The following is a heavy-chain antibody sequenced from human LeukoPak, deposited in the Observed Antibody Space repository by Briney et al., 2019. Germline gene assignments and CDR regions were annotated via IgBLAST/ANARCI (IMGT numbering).Heavy chain of an antibody. CDR3: ARENSSPFDY. D-gene: IGHD6-13*01. Sequence: TSETLSLTCTVSGGSISSGSYYWSWIRQPAGKGLEWIGRIYTSGSTNYNPSLKSRVTISVDTSKNQFSLKLSSVTAADTAVYYCARENSSPFDYWGQGTLVTVSS. CDR2: IYTSGST. CDR1: GGSISSGSYY. J-gene: IGHJ4*02. V-gene: IGHV4-61*02.